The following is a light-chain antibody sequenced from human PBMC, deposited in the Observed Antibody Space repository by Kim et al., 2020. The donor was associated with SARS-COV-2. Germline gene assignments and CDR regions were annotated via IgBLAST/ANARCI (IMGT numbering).Light chain of an antibody. CDR1: EQIQSY. CDR2: WAS. J-gene: IGKJ2*01. V-gene: IGKV1-5*03. CDR3: QQYDTYSAA. Sequence: DIQMTQSPSTLSAFVGDRVIITCRASEQIQSYLAWYQQKPGKAPKLLIYWASKLESGVPSSFSASGSGTEFTLTISSLQPDDFATFYCQQYDTYSAAFGQGTKL.